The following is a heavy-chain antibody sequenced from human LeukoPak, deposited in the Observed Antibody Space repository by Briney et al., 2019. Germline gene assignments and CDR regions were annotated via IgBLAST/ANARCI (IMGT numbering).Heavy chain of an antibody. Sequence: LGGSLRLSCAASGFTFGSYAMNWVRQVPGKGLEWVATIVGDGYKAYYADSVKGRFAISRDNSQNMLYLQMNSLRAEDTSIYYCAKDIVFLFGDPRGQGALVTVSS. CDR1: GFTFGSYA. V-gene: IGHV3-23*01. CDR3: AKDIVFLFGDP. J-gene: IGHJ5*02. CDR2: IVGDGYKA. D-gene: IGHD2-15*01.